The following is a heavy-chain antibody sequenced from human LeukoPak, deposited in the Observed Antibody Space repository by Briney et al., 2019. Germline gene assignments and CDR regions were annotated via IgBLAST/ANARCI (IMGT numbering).Heavy chain of an antibody. CDR2: IYYSGST. V-gene: IGHV4-59*01. J-gene: IGHJ3*02. D-gene: IGHD3-22*01. CDR3: ARDNPNFDSSGYYPDAFDI. Sequence: ASETLSLTCTVSGGFISSYYWSWIRQPPGKGLEWIGYIYYSGSTNYNPSLKSRVTISVDTSKNQFSLKLSSVTAADTAVYYCARDNPNFDSSGYYPDAFDIWAKGQWSPSLQ. CDR1: GGFISSYY.